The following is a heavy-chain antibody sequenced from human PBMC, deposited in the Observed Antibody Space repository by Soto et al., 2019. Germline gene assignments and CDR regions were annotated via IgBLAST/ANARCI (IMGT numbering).Heavy chain of an antibody. CDR3: AREKAFKGYCYYGMDV. J-gene: IGHJ6*02. Sequence: SETLSLTCTVSGGSISSGDYYWSWIRQPPGKGLEWIGYIYYSGSTYYNPSLKSRVTISVDTSKNQFSLKLSSVTAADTAVYYCAREKAFKGYCYYGMDVWGQGTTVTVSS. D-gene: IGHD3-3*02. CDR1: GGSISSGDYY. CDR2: IYYSGST. V-gene: IGHV4-30-4*01.